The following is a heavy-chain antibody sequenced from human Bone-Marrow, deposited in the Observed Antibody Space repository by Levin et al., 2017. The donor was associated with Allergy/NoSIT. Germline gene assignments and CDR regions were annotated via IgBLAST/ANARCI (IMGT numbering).Heavy chain of an antibody. J-gene: IGHJ6*02. CDR2: IVPTFGSP. D-gene: IGHD3-22*01. CDR1: GGAFTSFV. V-gene: IGHV1-69*06. CDR3: AVSSVTETSLYYYHMDV. Sequence: SVKVSCKASGGAFTSFVISWVRQAPGQGVEWMGGIVPTFGSPNYAQKFQGRVTIAADKSTSTVYMALSSQRSEDTAVYYCAVSSVTETSLYYYHMDVWGQGTTVTVSS.